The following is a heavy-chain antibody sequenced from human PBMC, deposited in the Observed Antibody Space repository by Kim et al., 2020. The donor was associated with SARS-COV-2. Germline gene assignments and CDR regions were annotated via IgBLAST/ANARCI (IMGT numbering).Heavy chain of an antibody. CDR3: ATYIESSGYLPAHDAFDI. J-gene: IGHJ3*02. CDR1: GYTLTELS. D-gene: IGHD3-22*01. Sequence: ASVKVSCKVSGYTLTELSMHWVRQAPGKGLEWMGGFDPEDGETIYAQKFQGRVTMTEDTSTDTAYMELSSLRSEDTAVYYCATYIESSGYLPAHDAFDIWGQGTMVTVSS. V-gene: IGHV1-24*01. CDR2: FDPEDGET.